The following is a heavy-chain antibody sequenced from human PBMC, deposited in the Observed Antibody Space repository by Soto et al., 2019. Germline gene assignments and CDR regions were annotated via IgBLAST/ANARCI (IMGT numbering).Heavy chain of an antibody. J-gene: IGHJ1*01. V-gene: IGHV1-18*04. Sequence: QVQLVQSGAEVKKPGASVKVSCKASGYTFISYGITWVRQAPGQGLESLGWMSAFTGKADYAQIFQGRLTMTTGTSTSTVYMELRSLRSDDTAVYYCARDQRYYGSGYYYSDSWGQGTLVTVSS. CDR1: GYTFISYG. CDR2: MSAFTGKA. CDR3: ARDQRYYGSGYYYSDS. D-gene: IGHD3-10*01.